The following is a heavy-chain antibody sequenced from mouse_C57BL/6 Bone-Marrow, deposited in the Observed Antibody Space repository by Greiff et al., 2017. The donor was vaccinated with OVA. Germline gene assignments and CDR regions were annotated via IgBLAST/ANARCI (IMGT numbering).Heavy chain of an antibody. CDR1: GYTFTDYY. V-gene: IGHV1-26*01. Sequence: EVQLQQSGPELVKPGASVKISCKASGYTFTDYYMNWVKQSHGKSLEWIGDINPNNGGSSYNQKFTGKATLTVDKSPSTAYMELRSLTSEDSAVYYCARSITTVVPYWYFDVWGTGTTVTVSS. CDR2: INPNNGGS. CDR3: ARSITTVVPYWYFDV. D-gene: IGHD1-1*01. J-gene: IGHJ1*03.